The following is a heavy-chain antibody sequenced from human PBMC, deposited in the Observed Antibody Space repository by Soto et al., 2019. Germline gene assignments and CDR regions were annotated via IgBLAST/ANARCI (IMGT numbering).Heavy chain of an antibody. J-gene: IGHJ3*02. CDR3: ARHDTRGSYSAFDI. CDR2: IYYSGST. Sequence: QLQLQESGPGLVRPSETLSLTCTVSGGSISTSNYYWAWIRQPPGKGLEWIGSIYYSGSTYYNPSLKSRVTISVDTSKNQFSLRLSSVTAADTSLYYCARHDTRGSYSAFDIWGQGTMVTVSS. CDR1: GGSISTSNYY. D-gene: IGHD1-26*01. V-gene: IGHV4-39*01.